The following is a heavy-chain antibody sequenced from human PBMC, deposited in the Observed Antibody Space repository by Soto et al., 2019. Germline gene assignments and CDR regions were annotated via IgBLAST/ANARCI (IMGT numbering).Heavy chain of an antibody. J-gene: IGHJ4*02. CDR2: INPNSGGT. D-gene: IGHD5-18*01. CDR1: GYTFTDYY. CDR3: ARARSGGYTYGSGLDY. Sequence: ASLKVSCKASGYTFTDYYIHWVRQAPGQGLEWVGWINPNSGGTDFAQKFQGTVTMTGDTSINTAYMELSRLTSDDTAVYYCARARSGGYTYGSGLDYWGQGTLVNVSA. V-gene: IGHV1-2*02.